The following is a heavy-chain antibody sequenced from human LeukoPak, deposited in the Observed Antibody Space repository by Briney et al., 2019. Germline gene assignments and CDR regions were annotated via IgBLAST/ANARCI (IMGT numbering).Heavy chain of an antibody. CDR1: GGSFSGYY. V-gene: IGHV4-34*01. D-gene: IGHD3-9*01. Sequence: PSETLSLTCAVYGGSFSGYYWSWIRQPPGKGLEWIGEINHSGSTNYNPSLKSRVTISVDTSKNQFSLKLSSVTAADTAVYYCARRSGYFDWLSTVDYYYYYMDVWGKGTTVTISS. CDR3: ARRSGYFDWLSTVDYYYYYMDV. J-gene: IGHJ6*03. CDR2: INHSGST.